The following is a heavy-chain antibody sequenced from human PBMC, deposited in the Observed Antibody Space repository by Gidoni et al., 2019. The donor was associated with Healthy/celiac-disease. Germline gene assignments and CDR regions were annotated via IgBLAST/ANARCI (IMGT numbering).Heavy chain of an antibody. CDR1: GFTFSSYS. CDR3: ARARIAVAGTTGIF. CDR2: ISSSSSYI. V-gene: IGHV3-21*01. D-gene: IGHD6-19*01. Sequence: EVQLVESGGGLVKPGGSLRLSCAASGFTFSSYSMNWVRQAPGKGLEWVSSISSSSSYIYYADSVKGRFTISRDNAKNSLYLQMNSLRAEDTAVYYCARARIAVAGTTGIFGGQGTLVTVSS. J-gene: IGHJ4*02.